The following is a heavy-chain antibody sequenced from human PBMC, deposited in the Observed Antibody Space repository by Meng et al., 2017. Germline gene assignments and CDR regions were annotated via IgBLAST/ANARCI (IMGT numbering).Heavy chain of an antibody. CDR1: GFTFSSYA. V-gene: IGHV3-30*01. J-gene: IGHJ3*02. D-gene: IGHD3-22*01. CDR3: ARAPRFYYYYDSSGYYHI. Sequence: GGSLRLSCAASGFTFSSYAMHWVRQAPGKGLEWVAVISYDGSNKYYADSVKGRFTISRDNSKNTLYLQMNSLRAEDTAVYYCARAPRFYYYYDSSGYYHIWGQGTMVTVSS. CDR2: ISYDGSNK.